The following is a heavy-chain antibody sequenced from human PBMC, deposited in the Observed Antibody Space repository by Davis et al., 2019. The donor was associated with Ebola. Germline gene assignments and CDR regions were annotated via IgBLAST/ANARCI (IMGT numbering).Heavy chain of an antibody. CDR1: VITFSSYA. V-gene: IGHV3-23*01. D-gene: IGHD3-3*01. CDR3: AKSGLSFGVVKYHYGMDV. J-gene: IGHJ6*04. Sequence: GSLRLSCADSVITFSSYAMTWVRQAPGKGLEWVSAISGSGGSTYYADSVKGRFTISRDNSKKTLYLQMNSLRAEDTAVYYCAKSGLSFGVVKYHYGMDVWGKGTTVTVSS. CDR2: ISGSGGST.